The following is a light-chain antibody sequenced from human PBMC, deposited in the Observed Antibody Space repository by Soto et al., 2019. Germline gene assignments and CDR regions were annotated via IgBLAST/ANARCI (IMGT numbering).Light chain of an antibody. CDR2: KAS. CDR1: QSIGSW. CDR3: KQYNTYLWT. Sequence: DIQMTQSPSTMSASVGDSFIIVGRASQSIGSWLAWYQQKPGKAPKLLIYKASTLESGVPSRFSGSGSGTEFTLTIRSLQPDDFATYYCKQYNTYLWTVGKGNKVDIK. J-gene: IGKJ1*01. V-gene: IGKV1-5*03.